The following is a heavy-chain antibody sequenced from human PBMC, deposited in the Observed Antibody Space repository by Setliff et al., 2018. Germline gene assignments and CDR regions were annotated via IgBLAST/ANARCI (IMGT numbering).Heavy chain of an antibody. CDR1: GDSISSSSYD. CDR2: IYYSGST. J-gene: IGHJ5*02. CDR3: ARSKSSSGGLNWFDP. D-gene: IGHD6-19*01. V-gene: IGHV4-39*07. Sequence: SETLSLTCTVSGDSISSSSYDWGWIRQPPGKGLEWIGSIYYSGSTYYNPALKSRVTISVDTSKNQFSLKLSSVTAADTAVYYCARSKSSSGGLNWFDPWGQGTLVTVSS.